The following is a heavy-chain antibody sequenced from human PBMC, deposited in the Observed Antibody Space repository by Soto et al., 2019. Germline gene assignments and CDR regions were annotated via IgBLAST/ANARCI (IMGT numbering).Heavy chain of an antibody. CDR3: ARVGPKEVAIGPDAFDI. J-gene: IGHJ3*02. CDR1: GYTFTSYG. D-gene: IGHD5-12*01. V-gene: IGHV1-18*01. CDR2: ISAYNGNT. Sequence: QVQLVQSGAEVKKPGASVKVSCKASGYTFTSYGISWVRQAPGQGLEWMGWISAYNGNTNYAQKLQGRVTMTTDTSPSTAYLELRSLRSDDTAVYYCARVGPKEVAIGPDAFDIWGQGTMVTVSS.